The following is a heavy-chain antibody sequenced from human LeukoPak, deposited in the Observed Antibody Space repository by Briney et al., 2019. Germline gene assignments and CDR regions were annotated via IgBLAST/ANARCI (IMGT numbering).Heavy chain of an antibody. CDR2: ISGSGGTT. V-gene: IGHV3-23*01. J-gene: IGHJ6*02. CDR1: GFTFSTYA. CDR3: ARVPSHQDYYDSSGYYYEVSYYYGMDV. D-gene: IGHD3-22*01. Sequence: GGSLRLSCAASGFTFSTYAMNWVRQAPGKGLEWVSIISGSGGTTYYADSVKGRFTISRDNSKNTLYLQMNTLRAEDTAVYYCARVPSHQDYYDSSGYYYEVSYYYGMDVWGQGTTVTVSS.